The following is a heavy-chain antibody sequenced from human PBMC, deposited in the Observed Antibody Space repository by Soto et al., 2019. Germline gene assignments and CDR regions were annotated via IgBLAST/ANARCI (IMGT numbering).Heavy chain of an antibody. D-gene: IGHD6-13*01. CDR2: IIPILGIA. V-gene: IGHV1-69*02. CDR3: ARDLGTEEGYSSSWSFDY. J-gene: IGHJ4*01. CDR1: GGTFSSYT. Sequence: QVQLVQSGAEVKKPGSSVKVSCKASGGTFSSYTISWVRQAPGQGLEWMGRIIPILGIANYAQKFQGRVTITADKSTSTAYMELSSLSSEDTAVYYCARDLGTEEGYSSSWSFDYWGHGTLVTVS.